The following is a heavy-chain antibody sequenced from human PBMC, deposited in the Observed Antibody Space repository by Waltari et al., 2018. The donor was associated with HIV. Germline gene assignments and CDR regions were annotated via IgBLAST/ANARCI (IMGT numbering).Heavy chain of an antibody. CDR2: INPRSGDT. D-gene: IGHD7-27*01. CDR1: GYNFSNYY. CDR3: ARGYSAQNPKLGAGGY. Sequence: QLVQSGAEVKKPGASVKVYCKASGYNFSNYYIHWVRQAPGQGLEWMGWINPRSGDTHYAHKFQGGVTITRDTSISTVYMELSRLTYDDTADYYCARGYSAQNPKLGAGGYWGQGTLVTVSS. J-gene: IGHJ4*02. V-gene: IGHV1-2*02.